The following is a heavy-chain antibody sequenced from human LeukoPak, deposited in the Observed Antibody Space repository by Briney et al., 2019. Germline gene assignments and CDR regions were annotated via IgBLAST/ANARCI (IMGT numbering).Heavy chain of an antibody. CDR1: GFTFSSYA. V-gene: IGHV3-30-3*01. CDR2: ISYDGSNK. Sequence: PGRSLRLSCAASGFTFSSYAMHWVRQAPGKGLHWVAVISYDGSNKYYADSVKGRFTISRDNSKNTLYLQLKSLRPEDTALYYCARDGYCSSTGCSAYFFDSWGQGTLVTVSS. CDR3: ARDGYCSSTGCSAYFFDS. D-gene: IGHD2-2*03. J-gene: IGHJ4*02.